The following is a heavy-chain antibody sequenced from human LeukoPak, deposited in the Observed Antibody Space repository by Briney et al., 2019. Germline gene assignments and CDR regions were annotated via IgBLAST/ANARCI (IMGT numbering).Heavy chain of an antibody. D-gene: IGHD6-6*01. J-gene: IGHJ4*02. Sequence: GGSLRLSCAASGFTFSSYAMNWVRQAPGKGLEWVSAISGSGGSTYYADSVKGRFTISRDNPKNTLYLQLSSLRPDDTAVYYCAKGAPSSSSIFDFWGQGTLVTVSS. CDR3: AKGAPSSSSIFDF. CDR2: ISGSGGST. V-gene: IGHV3-23*01. CDR1: GFTFSSYA.